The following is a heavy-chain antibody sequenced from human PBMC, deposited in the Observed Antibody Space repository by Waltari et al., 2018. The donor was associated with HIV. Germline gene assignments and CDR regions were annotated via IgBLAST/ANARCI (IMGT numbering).Heavy chain of an antibody. J-gene: IGHJ6*02. Sequence: VQLLQSGDEVKKPGASVTVSCTVFGYTPTDLSMHWVRQAPGKGLEWVGGFDPEGERTIYAQMFQGRVTMTKDTSTNTAYMELTSLTSDDTAVYYCATGAGTTSIQLYDMDVWGQGTTVTVSS. D-gene: IGHD1-1*01. V-gene: IGHV1-24*01. CDR2: FDPEGERT. CDR1: GYTPTDLS. CDR3: ATGAGTTSIQLYDMDV.